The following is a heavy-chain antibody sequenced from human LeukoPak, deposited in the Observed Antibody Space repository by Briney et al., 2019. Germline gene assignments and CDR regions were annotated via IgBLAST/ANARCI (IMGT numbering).Heavy chain of an antibody. J-gene: IGHJ4*02. V-gene: IGHV3-23*01. CDR2: LSSSGGDT. CDR1: GFIFSSHA. CDR3: AKAGTGTNMIFDY. Sequence: GGSLRLSCAASGFIFSSHAMSWVRQAPAKGLEWVSALSSSGGDTFYADSVKGRFTISRDTSKNTLYLQMYSLRAEDTAVYYCAKAGTGTNMIFDYWGQGTLVTVSS. D-gene: IGHD1-1*01.